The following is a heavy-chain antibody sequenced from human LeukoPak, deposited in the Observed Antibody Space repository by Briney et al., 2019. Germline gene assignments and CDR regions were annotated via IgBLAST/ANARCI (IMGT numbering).Heavy chain of an antibody. J-gene: IGHJ5*02. CDR3: ALPNCSGGSCYSTVGGTWFDP. CDR1: VFSLTTSGVG. D-gene: IGHD2-15*01. Sequence: SGPTLVNPTQTLTLTCTFSVFSLTTSGVGVGWIRQPPGKALEWLALIYWDDDKRYSPSLKSRLTITKDTSKNQVVLTMTNMDPVDTATYCCALPNCSGGSCYSTVGGTWFDPWGQGTLVTVSS. CDR2: IYWDDDK. V-gene: IGHV2-5*02.